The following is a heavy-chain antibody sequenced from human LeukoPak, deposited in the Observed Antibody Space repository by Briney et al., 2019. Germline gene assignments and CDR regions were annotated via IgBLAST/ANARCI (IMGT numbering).Heavy chain of an antibody. CDR1: GFTFDDYT. J-gene: IGHJ6*03. Sequence: GGSLRLSCAASGFTFDDYTMHWVCQAPGKGLEWVSLISWDGGSTYYADSVKGRFTISRDNSKNSLYLQLNSLRTEDTALYYCAKAGYCSSTSCFTYYYYYMDVWGKGTTVTVSS. CDR2: ISWDGGST. V-gene: IGHV3-43*01. D-gene: IGHD2-2*01. CDR3: AKAGYCSSTSCFTYYYYYMDV.